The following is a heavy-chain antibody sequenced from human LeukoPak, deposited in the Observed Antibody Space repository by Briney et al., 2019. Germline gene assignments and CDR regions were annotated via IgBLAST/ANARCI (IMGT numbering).Heavy chain of an antibody. CDR1: GFTVSSNY. V-gene: IGHV3-66*02. D-gene: IGHD4-17*01. J-gene: IGHJ6*02. Sequence: GGSLRLSCAASGFTVSSNYMSWVRQAPGKGLECVSVIYSGGSTYYADSVKGRFTISRDNSKNTLYLQMNSLRAEDTAVYYCAREDYGDYGYYYGMDVWGQGTTVTVSS. CDR2: IYSGGST. CDR3: AREDYGDYGYYYGMDV.